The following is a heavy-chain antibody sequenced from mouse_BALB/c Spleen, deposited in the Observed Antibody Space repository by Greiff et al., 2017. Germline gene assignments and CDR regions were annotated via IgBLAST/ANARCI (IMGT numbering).Heavy chain of an antibody. Sequence: EVQGVESGGGLVQPGGSLRLSCATSGFTFTDYYMSWVRQPPGKALEWLGFIRNKANGYTTEYSASVKGRFTISRDNSQSILYLQMNTLRAEDSATYYCARDLRYYYAMDYWGQGTSVTVSS. J-gene: IGHJ4*01. CDR1: GFTFTDYY. D-gene: IGHD3-2*02. CDR3: ARDLRYYYAMDY. V-gene: IGHV7-3*02. CDR2: IRNKANGYTT.